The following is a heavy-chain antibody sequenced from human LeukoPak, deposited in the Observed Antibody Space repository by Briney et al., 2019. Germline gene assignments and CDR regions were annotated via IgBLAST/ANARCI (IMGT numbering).Heavy chain of an antibody. CDR3: AKMAGSWYVEYFDF. Sequence: GGSLRLSCAASGFTFSINAMNWVRQVPGKGLEPVSAISCSGGSTNYADSVKGRFTISRDNSKNTLYLHMNGLRAEDTAVYYCAKMAGSWYVEYFDFWGQGTLVSVPS. D-gene: IGHD6-13*01. CDR2: ISCSGGST. V-gene: IGHV3-23*01. CDR1: GFTFSINA. J-gene: IGHJ4*02.